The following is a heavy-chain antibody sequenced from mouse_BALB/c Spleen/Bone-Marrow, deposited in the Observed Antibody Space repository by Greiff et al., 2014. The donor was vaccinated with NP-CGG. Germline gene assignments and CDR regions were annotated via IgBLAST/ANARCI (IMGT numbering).Heavy chain of an antibody. J-gene: IGHJ2*01. D-gene: IGHD1-1*01. V-gene: IGHV1-67*01. CDR3: ARNFYGSSYFDY. Sequence: LVESGPELVRPGVSVKLSCKGSGYTFTAYAMHWVKQSHAKSLEWIGLISTYSGNTHYNQNFKGKATMTVDKSSSTAYMELARLTSEDSAIYYCARNFYGSSYFDYWGQGTTLTVSP. CDR2: ISTYSGNT. CDR1: GYTFTAYA.